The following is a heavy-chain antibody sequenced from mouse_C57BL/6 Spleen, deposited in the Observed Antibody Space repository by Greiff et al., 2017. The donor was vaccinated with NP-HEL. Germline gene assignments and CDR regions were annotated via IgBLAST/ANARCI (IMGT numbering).Heavy chain of an antibody. J-gene: IGHJ4*01. Sequence: LQQSGAELVRPGASVKMSCKASGYTFTSYNMHWVKQTPRQGLEWIGAIYPGNGDTSYNQKFKGKATLTVDKSSSTAYMQLSSLTSEDSAVYFCAVYYYGSSYDAMDYWGQGTSVTVSS. V-gene: IGHV1-12*01. CDR1: GYTFTSYN. D-gene: IGHD1-1*01. CDR2: IYPGNGDT. CDR3: AVYYYGSSYDAMDY.